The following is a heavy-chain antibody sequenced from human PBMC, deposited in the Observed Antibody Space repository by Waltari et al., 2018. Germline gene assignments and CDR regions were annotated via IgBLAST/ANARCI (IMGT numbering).Heavy chain of an antibody. CDR1: GYTFTNYP. CDR3: ARKIGDTSSAWYFDL. D-gene: IGHD6-6*01. J-gene: IGHJ2*01. Sequence: QVQLVQSGSELKEPGASVKISCQASGYTFTNYPINWVRQAPGQGLEWMGWINTDTGNPTYAQGLTGRFVFSLDTSVSTAYLQISSLKAEDTAVYYCARKIGDTSSAWYFDLWGRGSLVTVSS. V-gene: IGHV7-4-1*02. CDR2: INTDTGNP.